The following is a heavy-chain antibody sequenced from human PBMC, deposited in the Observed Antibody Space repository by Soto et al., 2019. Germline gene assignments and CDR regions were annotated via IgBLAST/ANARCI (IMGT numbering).Heavy chain of an antibody. Sequence: SETLSLTCNVSGASISGNYWSWIRQPPGKGLEWIGHIYHTGSTNYNPSLRSRLTISLDTSKNHFSLTLRSVNAVDTGVYYCAKSWGGDGYSHWGQGTLVTVSS. CDR1: GASISGNY. J-gene: IGHJ4*02. V-gene: IGHV4-59*08. CDR3: AKSWGGDGYSH. CDR2: IYHTGST. D-gene: IGHD2-15*01.